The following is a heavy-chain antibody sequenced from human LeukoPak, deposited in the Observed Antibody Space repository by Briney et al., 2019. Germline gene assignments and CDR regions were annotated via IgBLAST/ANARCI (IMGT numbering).Heavy chain of an antibody. CDR3: AGGWEPYDYFFDP. D-gene: IGHD5-12*01. CDR1: GYTFTSYD. V-gene: IGHV1-8*03. Sequence: ASVKVSCKASGYTFTSYDINWVRQATGQGLEWMGWMNPNSGNTGCAQKFQGRVTITRNTSISTAYMELSGLRSDDTAMYYCAGGWEPYDYFFDPWGQGTLVTVSS. J-gene: IGHJ5*02. CDR2: MNPNSGNT.